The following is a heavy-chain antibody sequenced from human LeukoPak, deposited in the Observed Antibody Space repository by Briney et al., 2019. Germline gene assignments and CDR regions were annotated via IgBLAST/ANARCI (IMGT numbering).Heavy chain of an antibody. D-gene: IGHD5-18*01. Sequence: PGGSLRLSCAASGFTFSSYGMHWVRQAPGKGLEWMTFIRYDGSNKYYADSVKGRFTISRDNSKNTLYLQMNSLRADDTAVYYCAGLDAAMPDAFDIWGQGTTVTVSS. CDR2: IRYDGSNK. J-gene: IGHJ3*02. CDR1: GFTFSSYG. CDR3: AGLDAAMPDAFDI. V-gene: IGHV3-30*02.